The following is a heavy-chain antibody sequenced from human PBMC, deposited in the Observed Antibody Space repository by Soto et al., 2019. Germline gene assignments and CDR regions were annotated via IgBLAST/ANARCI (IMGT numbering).Heavy chain of an antibody. CDR3: ARGLAGYYYDSSGYYFFDY. Sequence: PSETLSLTCTVSGGSISSGSYYWSWIRQHPGKGLEWIGYIYYSGSTYYNPSLKSRVTISGDTSKNQFSLKLSSVTAADTAVYYCARGLAGYYYDSSGYYFFDYWGQGTLVTVSS. CDR2: IYYSGST. J-gene: IGHJ4*02. CDR1: GGSISSGSYY. D-gene: IGHD3-22*01. V-gene: IGHV4-31*03.